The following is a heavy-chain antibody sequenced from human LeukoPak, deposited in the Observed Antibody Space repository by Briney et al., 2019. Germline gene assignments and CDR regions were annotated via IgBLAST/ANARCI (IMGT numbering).Heavy chain of an antibody. D-gene: IGHD2-2*01. CDR3: ARVPVYCSSTSCSFDY. Sequence: SETLSLTCAVYGGSFSGYYWSWIRQPPGKGLEWIGEINHSGSTNYNPPLKSRVTISVDTSKNQFSLKLSSVTAADTAVYYCARVPVYCSSTSCSFDYWGQGTLVTVSS. CDR2: INHSGST. J-gene: IGHJ4*02. V-gene: IGHV4-34*01. CDR1: GGSFSGYY.